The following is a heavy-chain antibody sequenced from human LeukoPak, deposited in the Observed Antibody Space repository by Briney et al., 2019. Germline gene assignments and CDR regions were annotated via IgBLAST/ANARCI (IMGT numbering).Heavy chain of an antibody. Sequence: ASVKVSCKASGYIFSNFFSSYGITWVRQAPGPGLEWMGRINANSGGTDYAEKFQGRVTMTRDTSIGTAYMEVSRLIYDDTAVYYCARDFSLWFDYWGQGTLVTVSS. CDR3: ARDFSLWFDY. CDR1: GYIFSNFF. D-gene: IGHD3-10*01. J-gene: IGHJ4*02. V-gene: IGHV1-2*06. CDR2: INANSGGT.